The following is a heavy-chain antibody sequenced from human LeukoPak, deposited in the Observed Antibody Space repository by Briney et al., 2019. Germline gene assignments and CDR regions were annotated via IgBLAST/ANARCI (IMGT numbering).Heavy chain of an antibody. CDR1: GFTFSSYS. V-gene: IGHV3-48*04. Sequence: GGSLRLSCAASGFTFSSYSMNWVRQAPGKGLGWVSYISSSSSTIYYADSVKGRFTISRDNAKNSLYLQMNSLRAEDTAVYYCAELGITMIGGVWGRGTTVTISS. D-gene: IGHD3-10*02. J-gene: IGHJ6*04. CDR3: AELGITMIGGV. CDR2: ISSSSSTI.